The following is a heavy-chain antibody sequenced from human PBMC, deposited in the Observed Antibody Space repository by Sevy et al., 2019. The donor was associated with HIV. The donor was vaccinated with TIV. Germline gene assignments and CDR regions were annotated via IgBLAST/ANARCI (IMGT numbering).Heavy chain of an antibody. J-gene: IGHJ6*02. CDR2: ISIRGTSF. D-gene: IGHD1-1*01. CDR1: GFTFSDYT. CDR3: ARKLPSYAMDV. Sequence: GGSLRLSCAASGFTFSDYTMNWVRQAPGKGLEWLSYISIRGTSFDYADSVKGRFTISRDNAKKSLYLQMNSLRDEDTAVYYCARKLPSYAMDVWGQGTTVTVSS. V-gene: IGHV3-48*02.